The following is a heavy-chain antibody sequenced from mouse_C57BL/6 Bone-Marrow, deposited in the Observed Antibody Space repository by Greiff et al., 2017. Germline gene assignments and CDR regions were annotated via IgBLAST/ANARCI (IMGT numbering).Heavy chain of an antibody. Sequence: VQLQQSGAELARPGASVKLSCKASGYTFTSYGISWVKQRTGQGLEWIGEIYPRSGNTYYNEKFKGKATLTADKSSSTAYMELRSLTSEDSAVXFCARDHYYGSSLYYFDYWGQGTTLTVSS. J-gene: IGHJ2*01. CDR2: IYPRSGNT. CDR3: ARDHYYGSSLYYFDY. V-gene: IGHV1-81*01. D-gene: IGHD1-1*01. CDR1: GYTFTSYG.